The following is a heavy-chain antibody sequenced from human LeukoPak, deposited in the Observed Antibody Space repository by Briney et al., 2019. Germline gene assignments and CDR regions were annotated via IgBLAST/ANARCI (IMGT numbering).Heavy chain of an antibody. CDR1: GYTFTSYG. CDR2: ISAYNGNT. J-gene: IGHJ3*02. CDR3: ARDSPGPYYYDSSGYHNGVIPGGAFDI. V-gene: IGHV1-18*01. D-gene: IGHD3-22*01. Sequence: GASVKVSCKASGYTFTSYGISWVRQAPGQGLEWMGWISAYNGNTNYAQKLQGRVTMTTDTSTSTAYMELRSLRSDDTAVYYCARDSPGPYYYDSSGYHNGVIPGGAFDIWGQGTMVTVSS.